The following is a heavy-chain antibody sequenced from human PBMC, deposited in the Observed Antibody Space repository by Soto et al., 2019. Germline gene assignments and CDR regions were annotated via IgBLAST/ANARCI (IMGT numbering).Heavy chain of an antibody. J-gene: IGHJ5*02. CDR3: AGLRGGSGSQGWFEP. D-gene: IGHD1-26*01. V-gene: IGHV5-51*01. CDR1: GYIVTNYW. Sequence: GGSLKISCKCSGYIVTNYWIFCVLQMPGKGLECMWIIYAGDSDTRYSPSFQGQVNMSADKSISTAYLQWSSLKASDTAMYYCAGLRGGSGSQGWFEPWGQGTLVNVYS. CDR2: IYAGDSDT.